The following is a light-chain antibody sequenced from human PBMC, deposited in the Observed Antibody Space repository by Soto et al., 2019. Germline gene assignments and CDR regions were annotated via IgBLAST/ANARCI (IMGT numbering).Light chain of an antibody. CDR3: QQYNNWPIT. V-gene: IGKV3-15*01. Sequence: EIVMTQSPATLSVSPGERVTLSCRASQNILSNLAWYQQKPGQAPRLLIYGASTRATGIPARFSGSGSGTEFTLTISSLQAEDFAVYYCQQYNNWPITFGQGTRLEIK. J-gene: IGKJ5*01. CDR2: GAS. CDR1: QNILSN.